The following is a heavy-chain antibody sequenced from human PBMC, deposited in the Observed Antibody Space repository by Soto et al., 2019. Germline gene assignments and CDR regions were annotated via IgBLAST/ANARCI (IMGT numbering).Heavy chain of an antibody. Sequence: GGSLRLSCAASGFTFSSYAMSWVRQAPGKGLEWVANIKQDGSEKYYVDSVKGRFTISRDNAKNSLYLQMNSLRAEDTAVYYCARDITHKPIKYYYYGLDVWGQGTTVTVSS. J-gene: IGHJ6*02. D-gene: IGHD3-16*01. CDR1: GFTFSSYA. CDR2: IKQDGSEK. V-gene: IGHV3-7*01. CDR3: ARDITHKPIKYYYYGLDV.